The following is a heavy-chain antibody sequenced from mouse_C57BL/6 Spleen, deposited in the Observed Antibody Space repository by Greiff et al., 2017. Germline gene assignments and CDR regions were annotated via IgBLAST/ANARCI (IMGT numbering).Heavy chain of an antibody. CDR3: ARGANFSWFAY. V-gene: IGHV1-50*01. CDR2: IDPSDSYT. J-gene: IGHJ3*01. CDR1: GYTFTSYW. Sequence: QVQLQQPGAELVKPGASVKLSCKASGYTFTSYWMQWVKQRPGQGLEWIGEIDPSDSYTNYNQKFKGKATLTVDTPSSTAYMQLSSLTSEDSAVYYCARGANFSWFAYWGQGTLVTVSA.